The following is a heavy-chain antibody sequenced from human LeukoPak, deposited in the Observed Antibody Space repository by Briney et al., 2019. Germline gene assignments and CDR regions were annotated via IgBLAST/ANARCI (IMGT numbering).Heavy chain of an antibody. J-gene: IGHJ4*02. CDR1: GFTFSSYG. CDR3: AKDITIFGVVTARGFDY. Sequence: GGSLRLSCAASGFTFSSYGMHWVRQAPGKGLEWVAFIRYDGSNKYYADSVKGRFTISGDNSKNTLYLQMNSLRAEDTAVYYCAKDITIFGVVTARGFDYWGQGTLVTVSS. V-gene: IGHV3-30*02. CDR2: IRYDGSNK. D-gene: IGHD3-3*01.